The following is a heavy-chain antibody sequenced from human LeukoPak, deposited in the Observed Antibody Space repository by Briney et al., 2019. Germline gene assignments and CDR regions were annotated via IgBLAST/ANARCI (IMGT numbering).Heavy chain of an antibody. V-gene: IGHV3-30*02. Sequence: PGGSLRLSCAASGFTFSDYGMHWVRQAPGKGLEWVAFIRYDGNTKYYADSVKGRFTISRDNSKNTLYLQMNSLRVEDTAVYYCARDSSMLRGPLVIYYFDFWGQGTLVTVSS. CDR1: GFTFSDYG. CDR2: IRYDGNTK. CDR3: ARDSSMLRGPLVIYYFDF. D-gene: IGHD3-10*01. J-gene: IGHJ4*02.